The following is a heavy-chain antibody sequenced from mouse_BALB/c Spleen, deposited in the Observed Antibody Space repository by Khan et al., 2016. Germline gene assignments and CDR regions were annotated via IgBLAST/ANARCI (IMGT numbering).Heavy chain of an antibody. D-gene: IGHD2-4*01. CDR3: SRGVYDYEFAY. CDR2: IDPANGNT. V-gene: IGHV14-3*02. CDR1: GFNIKDTY. Sequence: VQLKQSGAELVKPGASVKLSCTVSGFNIKDTYMHWVNQRPEQGLEWIGRIDPANGNTKYDPKFQDKATTTADTSSNTAYLQLSSLTSEDTAVYYCSRGVYDYEFAYWGQGTLVTVSA. J-gene: IGHJ3*01.